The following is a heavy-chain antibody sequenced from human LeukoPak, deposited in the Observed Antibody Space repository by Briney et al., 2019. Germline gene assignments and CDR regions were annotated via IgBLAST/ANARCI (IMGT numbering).Heavy chain of an antibody. CDR1: GGSISSSSYY. CDR3: ARGLWFGEI. Sequence: PSETLSLTCTVSGGSISSSSYYWGWIRQPPGKGLEWIGSIYYSGSTYYNPSLKSRVTISVDTSKNQFSLKLSSVTAADTAVYYCARGLWFGEIWGQGTLVTVSS. J-gene: IGHJ4*02. D-gene: IGHD3-10*01. V-gene: IGHV4-39*07. CDR2: IYYSGST.